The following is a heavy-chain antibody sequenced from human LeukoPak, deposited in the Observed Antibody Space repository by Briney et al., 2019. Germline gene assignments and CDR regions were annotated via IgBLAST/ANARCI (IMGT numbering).Heavy chain of an antibody. CDR3: ARQHCSGGSCYSIS. CDR1: GYSFTSYW. V-gene: IGHV5-51*01. D-gene: IGHD2-15*01. CDR2: IYPGDSDT. Sequence: GESLKISCKGSGYSFTSYWVGWVRQMPGKGLEWMGIIYPGDSDTRYSPSFQGQVTISAAKSITTAYLQWSSLKASDTAMYYCARQHCSGGSCYSISWGQGTLVTVSS. J-gene: IGHJ5*02.